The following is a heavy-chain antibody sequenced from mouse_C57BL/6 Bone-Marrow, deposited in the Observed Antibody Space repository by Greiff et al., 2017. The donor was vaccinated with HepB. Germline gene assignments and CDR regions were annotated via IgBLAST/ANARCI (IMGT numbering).Heavy chain of an antibody. CDR2: IYPGSGST. CDR3: ARHDGPFAY. CDR1: GYTFTDYG. Sequence: VKVVESGPELVKPGASMKMSCKASGYTFTDYGISWVKQRTGQGLEWIGEIYPGSGSTYYNEKFKGKATLTADKSSNTAYMQLSSLTSEESAVYFCARHDGPFAYWGQGTLVTVSA. D-gene: IGHD2-3*01. J-gene: IGHJ3*01. V-gene: IGHV1-77*01.